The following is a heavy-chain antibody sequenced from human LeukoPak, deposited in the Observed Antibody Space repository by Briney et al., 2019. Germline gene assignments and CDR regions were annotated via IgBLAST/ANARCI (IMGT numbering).Heavy chain of an antibody. CDR2: IYSSGST. D-gene: IGHD3-16*01. V-gene: IGHV4-61*02. J-gene: IGHJ4*02. CDR1: GASISSGSTY. Sequence: SQTLSLTCTVSGASISSGSTYWYWIRQPAGKGLEWIGRIYSSGSTNYNPTLKSRVTISVDTSKNQFSLKLSSVTAADTAVYYCARSLGFQIGLYYFDYWGQGTLVTVSS. CDR3: ARSLGFQIGLYYFDY.